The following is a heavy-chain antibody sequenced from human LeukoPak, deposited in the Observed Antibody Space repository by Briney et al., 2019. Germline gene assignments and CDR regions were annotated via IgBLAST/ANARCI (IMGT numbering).Heavy chain of an antibody. CDR1: GYSFTSYW. CDR2: IYPGDSDT. D-gene: IGHD1-26*01. CDR3: ARRVNSGNYYYFDY. J-gene: IGHJ4*02. Sequence: GASLQISSQGSGYSFTSYWIGWVRPMSGKGLGWIGIIYPGDSDTRYSPSFQGQVTISADKSITTAYLQWSGLKASDSAMYYCARRVNSGNYYYFDYWGQGTLVTVSS. V-gene: IGHV5-51*01.